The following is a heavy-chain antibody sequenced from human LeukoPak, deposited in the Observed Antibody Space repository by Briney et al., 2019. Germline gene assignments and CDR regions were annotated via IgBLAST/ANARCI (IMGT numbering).Heavy chain of an antibody. Sequence: PSETLSLTCTVSGGSISSYYWSWIRQPPGKGLEWIGYIYCSGSTNYNPSLKSRVTISVDTSKNQFSLKLSSVTAADTAVYYCARGQADYGDTDNWFDPWGQGTLVTVSS. D-gene: IGHD4-17*01. J-gene: IGHJ5*02. CDR2: IYCSGST. CDR1: GGSISSYY. CDR3: ARGQADYGDTDNWFDP. V-gene: IGHV4-59*01.